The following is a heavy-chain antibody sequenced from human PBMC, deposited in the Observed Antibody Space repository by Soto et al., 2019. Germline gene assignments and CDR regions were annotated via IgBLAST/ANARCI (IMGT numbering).Heavy chain of an antibody. D-gene: IGHD2-2*01. CDR2: IYHSGST. Sequence: PSETLSLTCAVSGGSISSGGYSWSWIRQPPGKGLEWIGYIYHSGSTYYNPSLKRRVTISVDRSKNQFSLKLSSVTAADTAVYYCARGTGYCISTSCYGYYYYGMDVWGQGTTVTVSS. V-gene: IGHV4-30-2*01. CDR1: GGSISSGGYS. CDR3: ARGTGYCISTSCYGYYYYGMDV. J-gene: IGHJ6*02.